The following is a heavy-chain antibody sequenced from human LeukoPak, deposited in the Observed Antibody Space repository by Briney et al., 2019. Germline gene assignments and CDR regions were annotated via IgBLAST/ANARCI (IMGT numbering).Heavy chain of an antibody. CDR2: IYTSGST. V-gene: IGHV4-61*10. CDR3: ARVRVVRGDCGGDCPIPHFDY. J-gene: IGHJ4*02. CDR1: GGSVSSGDYY. Sequence: PSETLSLTCTVSGGSVSSGDYYWTWIRQPAGKGLEWIGRIYTSGSTNYNPSLKSRVTISVDTSKNQFSLKLSSVTAADTAVYYCARVRVVRGDCGGDCPIPHFDYWGQGTLVTVSS. D-gene: IGHD2-21*02.